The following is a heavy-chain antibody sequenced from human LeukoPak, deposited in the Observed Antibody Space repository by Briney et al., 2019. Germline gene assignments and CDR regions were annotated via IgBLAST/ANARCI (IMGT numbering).Heavy chain of an antibody. Sequence: SVKVSCKASGGTFSSYAISWVRQAPGQGLEWMGRIIPILGIANYAQKFLGRVAITADKSTSTAYMELSSLRSEDTAVYYCASPPIYGDPYYFVYWGREPWSPSPQ. V-gene: IGHV1-69*04. CDR3: ASPPIYGDPYYFVY. D-gene: IGHD4-17*01. J-gene: IGHJ4*02. CDR1: GGTFSSYA. CDR2: IIPILGIA.